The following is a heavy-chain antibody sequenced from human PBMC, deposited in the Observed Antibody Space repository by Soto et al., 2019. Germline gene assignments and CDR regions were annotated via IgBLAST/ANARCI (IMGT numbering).Heavy chain of an antibody. J-gene: IGHJ4*02. CDR3: VRGVHSGAYLVDY. CDR1: GFTFSSYA. CDR2: IPGSADST. D-gene: IGHD3-10*01. V-gene: IGHV3-23*01. Sequence: GGSLRLSWAASGFTFSSYAMSWVRQAPGKGLEWVSAIPGSADSTYYAGSVKGRFTISRDKSENTVYLQMNSLTIEDTAVYYCVRGVHSGAYLVDYWGQGTPVTVSS.